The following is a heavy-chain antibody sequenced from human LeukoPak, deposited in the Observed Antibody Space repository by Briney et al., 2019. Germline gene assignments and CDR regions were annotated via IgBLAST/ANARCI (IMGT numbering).Heavy chain of an antibody. CDR3: ARPVPSRLGWFDP. Sequence: SETLSLTCTVSGGSISSYYWSWIRQPPGKGLEWIGSIYYSGSTYYNPSPKSRVTISVDTSKNQFSLKLSSVTAADTAVYYCARPVPSRLGWFDPWGQGTLVTVSS. J-gene: IGHJ5*02. D-gene: IGHD1-1*01. V-gene: IGHV4-59*05. CDR1: GGSISSYY. CDR2: IYYSGST.